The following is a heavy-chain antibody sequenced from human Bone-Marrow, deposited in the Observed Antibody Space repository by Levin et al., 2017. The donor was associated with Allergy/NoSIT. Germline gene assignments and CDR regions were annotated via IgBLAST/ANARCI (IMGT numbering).Heavy chain of an antibody. CDR1: GLNWEEVV. CDR2: LPFPLCLL. CDR3: AKGLNWGSPNTFDD. D-gene: IGHD7-27*01. Sequence: SCAASGLNWEEVVRYGGRKGRGKCLEWFSFLPFPLCLLGSADSVKDRFTISRDNARNSLFLQMNSLGPEDTALYYCAKGLNWGSPNTFDDWGQGTLVTVSS. J-gene: IGHJ4*02. V-gene: IGHV3-9*01.